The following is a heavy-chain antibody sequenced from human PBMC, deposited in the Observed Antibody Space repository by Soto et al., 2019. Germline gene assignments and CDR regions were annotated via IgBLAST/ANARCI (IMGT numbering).Heavy chain of an antibody. CDR1: GYTVTNYG. J-gene: IGHJ5*02. D-gene: IGHD2-15*01. V-gene: IGHV1-18*01. CDR2: INPNNGNT. CDR3: ARGGCIGGSCYAWFDP. Sequence: ASVKVSCKASGYTVTNYGISWVRQAPGQGLEWMGWINPNNGNTNYAQNFQGRVTMTIDTSTSTAYMELRSLRSDDTAVYFCARGGCIGGSCYAWFDPWGQGTLVTVSS.